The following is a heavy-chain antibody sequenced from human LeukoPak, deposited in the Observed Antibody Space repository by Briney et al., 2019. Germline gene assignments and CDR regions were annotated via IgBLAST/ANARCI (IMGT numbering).Heavy chain of an antibody. CDR1: GFIISSYA. CDR2: ISGSGGST. Sequence: GGSLRLSCAASGFIISSYAMSWVRQAPGKGLEWVSAISGSGGSTYYADSVKGRFTISRDNSKNTLYLQMNSLRAEDTAVYYCAKRHDYGENWFDPWGQGTLVTVSS. V-gene: IGHV3-23*01. CDR3: AKRHDYGENWFDP. D-gene: IGHD4-17*01. J-gene: IGHJ5*02.